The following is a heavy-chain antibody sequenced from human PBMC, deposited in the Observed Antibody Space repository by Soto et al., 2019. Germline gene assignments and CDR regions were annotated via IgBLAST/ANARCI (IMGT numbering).Heavy chain of an antibody. V-gene: IGHV3-7*01. J-gene: IGHJ4*02. CDR1: GFTFSSYW. D-gene: IGHD2-2*01. Sequence: EVQLVESGGGLVQPGGSLRLSCAASGFTFSSYWMSWVRQAPGKGLEWVANIKQDGSEKYYVDSVKGRFTISRDNAKNSLYLQMNSLRAEDTAVYYCARDVVVPAAMAPVDYWGQGTLVTVSS. CDR3: ARDVVVPAAMAPVDY. CDR2: IKQDGSEK.